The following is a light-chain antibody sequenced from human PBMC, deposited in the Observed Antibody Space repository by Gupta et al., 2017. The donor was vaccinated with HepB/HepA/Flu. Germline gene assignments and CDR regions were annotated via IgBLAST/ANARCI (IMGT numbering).Light chain of an antibody. CDR2: GAS. CDR1: QSVITY. J-gene: IGKJ4*01. Sequence: EIVLTQFQGTLSLFQGERATLSCRASQSVITYLAGYQQKPGQAPRLLISGASSRATSIPDRFIGSGSGTDFSLTISRLEPEDFAVYYCQQYGSSQGRTFGGGTKVEIK. CDR3: QQYGSSQGRT. V-gene: IGKV3-20*01.